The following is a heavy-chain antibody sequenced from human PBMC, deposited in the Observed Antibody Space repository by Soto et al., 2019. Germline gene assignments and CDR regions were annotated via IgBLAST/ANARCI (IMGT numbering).Heavy chain of an antibody. J-gene: IGHJ5*02. CDR3: ARLYGSGMGGFGL. CDR1: GGSISSYY. CDR2: IYWSGST. V-gene: IGHV4-59*08. Sequence: SETLSLTCTVSGGSISSYYWSWIRQPPGKGLEWIGSIYWSGSTYYHPSLESRVTISSDTSKNQFSLQLGSVTGADTALYYCARLYGSGMGGFGLWGQGTLVTVSS. D-gene: IGHD3-10*01.